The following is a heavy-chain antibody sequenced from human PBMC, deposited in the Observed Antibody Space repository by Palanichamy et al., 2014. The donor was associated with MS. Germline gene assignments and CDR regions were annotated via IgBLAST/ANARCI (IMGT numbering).Heavy chain of an antibody. V-gene: IGHV3-53*01. J-gene: IGHJ3*01. CDR3: ARGHSSGWYGS. D-gene: IGHD6-19*01. CDR2: IYSDSST. CDR1: GFIVRSNY. Sequence: EVRLVESGGGLIQPGGSLRLSCAASGFIVRSNYMSWVRQAPGKGLVWVSVIYSDSSTYYADSVKGRFTISRDNFKNMLYLQMNSLRAEDTAVYYCARGHSSGWYGSWGQGTMVTVSS.